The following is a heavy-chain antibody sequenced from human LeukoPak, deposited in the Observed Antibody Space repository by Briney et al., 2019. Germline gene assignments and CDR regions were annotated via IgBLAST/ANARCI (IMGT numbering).Heavy chain of an antibody. D-gene: IGHD3-22*01. CDR3: ARYYDSSPGEAFDI. CDR2: IYYSGST. CDR1: GGSISSGGYY. V-gene: IGHV4-31*03. Sequence: SETLSLTCTVSGGSISSGGYYWSWIRQHPGEGLEWIGYIYYSGSTYYNPSLKSRVTISVDTSKNQFSLKLSSVTAADTAVYYCARYYDSSPGEAFDIWGQGTMVTVSS. J-gene: IGHJ3*02.